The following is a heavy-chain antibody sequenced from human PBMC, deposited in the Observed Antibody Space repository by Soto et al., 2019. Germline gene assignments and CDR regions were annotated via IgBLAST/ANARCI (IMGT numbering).Heavy chain of an antibody. CDR1: GGSISSGGYY. CDR2: IYYSGST. Sequence: QVQLQESGPGLVKPSQTLSLTCTVSGGSISSGGYYWSWIRQHPGKGLEWIGYIYYSGSTYYNPSLKSRVTISVDTSKNQFSLKLSSVTAADTAVYYCARARYGDQHIGVWFDPWGQGTLVTVSS. D-gene: IGHD4-17*01. CDR3: ARARYGDQHIGVWFDP. J-gene: IGHJ5*02. V-gene: IGHV4-31*03.